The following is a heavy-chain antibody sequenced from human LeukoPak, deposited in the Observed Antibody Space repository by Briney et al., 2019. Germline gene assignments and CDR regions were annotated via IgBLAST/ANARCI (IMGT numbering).Heavy chain of an antibody. CDR3: ASEGASGSYDY. CDR2: IKQDGSEK. CDR1: GFTFSSYW. J-gene: IGHJ4*02. D-gene: IGHD1-26*01. Sequence: GGSLRLACAASGFTFSSYWMSWVRQAPGKGLEWVANIKQDGSEKYYVDSVKGRFTISRDNAKNSLYLQMNSLRAEDTAVYYCASEGASGSYDYWGQGTLVTVSS. V-gene: IGHV3-7*01.